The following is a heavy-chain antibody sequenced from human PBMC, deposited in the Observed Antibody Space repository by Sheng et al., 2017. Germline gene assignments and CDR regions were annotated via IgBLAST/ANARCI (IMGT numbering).Heavy chain of an antibody. D-gene: IGHD1-1*01. Sequence: QLQLQESGPGLVKPSETLSLTCTVSGGSISSSSYYWGWIRQPPGKGLEWIGSIYYSGSTYYNPSLKSRVTISVDTSKNQFSLKLSSVTAADTAVYYCARDEAQLNFDYWGQGTLVTVSS. J-gene: IGHJ4*02. CDR2: IYYSGST. CDR1: GGSISSSSYY. CDR3: ARDEAQLNFDY. V-gene: IGHV4-39*07.